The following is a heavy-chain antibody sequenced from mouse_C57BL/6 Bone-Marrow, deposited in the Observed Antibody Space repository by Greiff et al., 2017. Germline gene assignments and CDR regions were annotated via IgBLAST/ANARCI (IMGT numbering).Heavy chain of an antibody. Sequence: EVQLQQSGAELVRPGASVKLSCTASGFNIKDDYMHWVKQRPEQGLEWIGWIDPENGDTEYDSKFQGKATITADTSSNAAYLQLSSLTSEDTVVYYGTWHYGSSHWYFDVWGTGTTVTVSS. CDR1: GFNIKDDY. J-gene: IGHJ1*03. D-gene: IGHD1-1*01. V-gene: IGHV14-4*01. CDR2: IDPENGDT. CDR3: TWHYGSSHWYFDV.